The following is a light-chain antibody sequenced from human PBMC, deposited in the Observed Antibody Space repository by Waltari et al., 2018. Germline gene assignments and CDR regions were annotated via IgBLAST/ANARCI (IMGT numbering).Light chain of an antibody. CDR3: SSYTSSSPGWV. Sequence: YQRYPGKAPKDISYDVSKRPSGVSNRFSGSKSGNTASLTISGLQSEDEADYHCSSYTSSSPGWVFGGGTKLTVL. CDR2: DVS. J-gene: IGLJ3*02. V-gene: IGLV2-14*04.